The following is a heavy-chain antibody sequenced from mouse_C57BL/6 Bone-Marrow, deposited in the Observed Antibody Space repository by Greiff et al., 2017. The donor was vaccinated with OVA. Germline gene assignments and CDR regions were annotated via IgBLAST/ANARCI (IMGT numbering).Heavy chain of an antibody. CDR2: INPNNGGT. D-gene: IGHD1-1*01. CDR3: ARWILRYSFAY. J-gene: IGHJ3*01. CDR1: GYTFTDYY. Sequence: EVQLQQSGPELVKPGASVKISCKASGYTFTDYYMNWVKQSHGKSLEWIGDINPNNGGTSYNQKFKGKATLTVDKSSSTAYMELRSLTSEDSAVYYCARWILRYSFAYWGQGTLVTVSA. V-gene: IGHV1-26*01.